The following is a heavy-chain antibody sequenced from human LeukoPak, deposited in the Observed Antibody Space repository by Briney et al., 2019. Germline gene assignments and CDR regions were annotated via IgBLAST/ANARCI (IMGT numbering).Heavy chain of an antibody. CDR1: GFTFSSYS. CDR2: ISSSSSYI. CDR3: AAAPRPWYYYYMDV. V-gene: IGHV3-21*01. J-gene: IGHJ6*03. D-gene: IGHD6-13*01. Sequence: GGSLRLSCAASGFTFSSYSMNWVRQAPGKGLEWVSSISSSSSYIYYADSVKGRFTISRDNAKNSLYLQMNSLRAEDTAVYYCAAAPRPWYYYYMDVWGKGTTVTISS.